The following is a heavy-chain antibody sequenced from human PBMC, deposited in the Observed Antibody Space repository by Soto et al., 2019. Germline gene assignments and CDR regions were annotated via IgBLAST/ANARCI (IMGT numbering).Heavy chain of an antibody. D-gene: IGHD6-13*01. CDR2: FDPEDGET. CDR1: GYTLTELS. CDR3: ATNGRWYVAYYYYGMDV. Sequence: ASVKVSCKVSGYTLTELSMHWVRQAPGKGLEWMGGFDPEDGETIYAQKFQGRVTMTEDTSTDTAYMELSSLRSEDTAVYYCATNGRWYVAYYYYGMDVWRHGTTVTVPS. V-gene: IGHV1-24*01. J-gene: IGHJ6*02.